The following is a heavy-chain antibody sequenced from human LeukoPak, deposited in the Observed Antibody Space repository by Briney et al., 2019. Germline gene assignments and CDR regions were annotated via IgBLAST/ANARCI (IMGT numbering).Heavy chain of an antibody. D-gene: IGHD6-19*01. Sequence: ASVKVSCKVSGYTLTELSMHWVRQAPGKGLEWMGGFDPEDGETIYAQKFQGRVTMTEDTSTDTAYMELSSLRSEDTAVYYCATATQWLVRNGMDVRGQGTTVTVSS. CDR1: GYTLTELS. J-gene: IGHJ6*02. CDR3: ATATQWLVRNGMDV. CDR2: FDPEDGET. V-gene: IGHV1-24*01.